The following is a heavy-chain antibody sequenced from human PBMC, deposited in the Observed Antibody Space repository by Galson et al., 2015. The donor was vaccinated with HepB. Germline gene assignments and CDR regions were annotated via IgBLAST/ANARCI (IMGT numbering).Heavy chain of an antibody. J-gene: IGHJ5*02. CDR3: ARGALIVVVDANPNNWFDP. V-gene: IGHV1-18*01. CDR1: GYTFSSYS. D-gene: IGHD2-15*01. Sequence: SVKVSCKASGYTFSSYSITWVRQAPGQGLEWMGWSSAYNHYTNYAQKLQGRVTMTTDTSTSTAYMELRSLRSDDTAVYYCARGALIVVVDANPNNWFDPWGRGTLVTVSS. CDR2: SSAYNHYT.